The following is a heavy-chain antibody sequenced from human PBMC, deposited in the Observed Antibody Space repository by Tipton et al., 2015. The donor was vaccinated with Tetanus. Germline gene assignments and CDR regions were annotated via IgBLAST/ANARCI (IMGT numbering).Heavy chain of an antibody. J-gene: IGHJ6*02. D-gene: IGHD2-15*01. Sequence: QLVQSGAEVKKPGASVRVSCKASGYTFTDYYIHWVRRAPGQGLEWMGWINPTSGGTSYAQRFQGRVTMTSDTSIGTAYMELSRLTSDDTAVYYCARLREIQGYWGTTACEKGLGAWGQGTTVTASS. V-gene: IGHV1-2*02. CDR3: ARLREIQGYWGTTACEKGLGA. CDR1: GYTFTDYY. CDR2: INPTSGGT.